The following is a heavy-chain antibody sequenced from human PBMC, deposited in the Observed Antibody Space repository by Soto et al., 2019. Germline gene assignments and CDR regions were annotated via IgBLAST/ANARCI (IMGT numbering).Heavy chain of an antibody. Sequence: QVQLQESDPGLVKPSGTLSLTCAVSGVSISSDNWWTWVRQPPGKGLEWIGEIYHSGTTNYNPSHKSRVTISVDKSKSQFSLKLSSATAADTAVYYCARREDGEPKFDRWGQGTLVTVSS. CDR3: ARREDGEPKFDR. J-gene: IGHJ5*02. CDR2: IYHSGTT. CDR1: GVSISSDNW. V-gene: IGHV4-4*02.